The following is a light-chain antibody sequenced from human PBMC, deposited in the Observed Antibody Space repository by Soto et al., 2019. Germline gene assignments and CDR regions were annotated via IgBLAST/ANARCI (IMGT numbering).Light chain of an antibody. CDR3: QQSDT. J-gene: IGKJ5*01. Sequence: EIVLTQSPGTLSLSPGERATLSCRASQSVSSTYLAWYQQKPGQAPRLLIYGTSSRATGIPDRFSGSGSGTDFTLTISRLEPEDFVVYCCQQSDTFGQGTRLEI. CDR1: QSVSSTY. V-gene: IGKV3-20*01. CDR2: GTS.